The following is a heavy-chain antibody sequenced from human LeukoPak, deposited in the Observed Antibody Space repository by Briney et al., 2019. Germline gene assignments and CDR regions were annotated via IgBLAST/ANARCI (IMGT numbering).Heavy chain of an antibody. CDR2: IYNSGTT. V-gene: IGHV4-31*03. J-gene: IGHJ4*02. CDR1: GDSISSGDYS. D-gene: IGHD3-22*01. Sequence: PSETLSLTCTVSGDSISSGDYSWSWIRQYPGKGLEWIGYIYNSGTTYYNPSLKSRVTISVDTSKSQFSLKVNSVTAADTAVYYCARQIETYSDSGGSYYGPSYFDYWGRGTLVTVSS. CDR3: ARQIETYSDSGGSYYGPSYFDY.